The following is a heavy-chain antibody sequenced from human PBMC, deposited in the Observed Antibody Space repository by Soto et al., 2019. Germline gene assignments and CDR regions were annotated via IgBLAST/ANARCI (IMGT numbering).Heavy chain of an antibody. CDR3: ASAPCSGGSCYWFDP. CDR2: IIPIFGTA. V-gene: IGHV1-69*13. J-gene: IGHJ5*02. D-gene: IGHD2-15*01. CDR1: GGTFSSYA. Sequence: SVKVSCKASGGTFSSYAISWVRQAPGQGLEWMGGIIPIFGTANYAQRFQGRVTITADESTSTAYMELSSLRSEDTAVYYCASAPCSGGSCYWFDPWGQGTLVTVSS.